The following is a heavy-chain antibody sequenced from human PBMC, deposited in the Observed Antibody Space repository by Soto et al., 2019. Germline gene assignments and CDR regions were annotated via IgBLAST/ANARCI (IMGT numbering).Heavy chain of an antibody. D-gene: IGHD5-18*01. V-gene: IGHV4-59*01. CDR1: GGSISSYY. CDR2: IYYSGST. CDR3: ARDRYGGAFDI. Sequence: PSETLSLTCTVSGGSISSYYWSWIRQPPGKGLEWIGYIYYSGSTNYNPSLKSRVTISVDTSKNQFSLKLSSVTAADTAVYYCARDRYGGAFDIWGQGTMVTVS. J-gene: IGHJ3*02.